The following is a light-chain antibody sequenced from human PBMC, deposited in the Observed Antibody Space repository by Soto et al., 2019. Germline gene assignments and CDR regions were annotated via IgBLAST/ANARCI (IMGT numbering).Light chain of an antibody. CDR2: KAS. V-gene: IGKV1-5*03. CDR3: QQYNHYPWT. J-gene: IGKJ1*01. CDR1: QSISSW. Sequence: DIQMTQSPSTLSASVGDRVTITCRASQSISSWLAWYQQKPGKAPKLLIYKASSLESGVPSRFSGSGSGTEFNLTISSLQPDEFATYYGQQYNHYPWTFGHGTKVEIK.